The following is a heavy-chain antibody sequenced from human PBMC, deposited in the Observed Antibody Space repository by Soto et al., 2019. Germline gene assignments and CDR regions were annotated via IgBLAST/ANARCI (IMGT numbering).Heavy chain of an antibody. V-gene: IGHV3-73*01. CDR1: GFTFSGSA. Sequence: GGSLRLSCAASGFTFSGSAMHWVRQASGKGLEWVGRIRSKANSYATAYAASVKGRFTISRGDSKNTAYLQMNSLKTEDTAVYYCTRHFPDYGDYVGALDYWGQGTLVTVSS. D-gene: IGHD4-17*01. CDR2: IRSKANSYAT. CDR3: TRHFPDYGDYVGALDY. J-gene: IGHJ4*02.